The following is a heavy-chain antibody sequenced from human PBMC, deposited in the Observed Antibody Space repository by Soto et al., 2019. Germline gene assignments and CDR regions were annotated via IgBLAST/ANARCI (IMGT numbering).Heavy chain of an antibody. D-gene: IGHD3-3*01. CDR2: IIPIFGTA. CDR1: GGTFSSYA. J-gene: IGHJ4*02. CDR3: AREPAYDFWSGYYPLDY. V-gene: IGHV1-69*06. Sequence: SVKVSCKASGGTFSSYAISWVRQAPGQGLEWMGGIIPIFGTANYAQKLQGRVTITADKSTSTAYMELSSLRSEDTAVYYCAREPAYDFWSGYYPLDYWGQGTLVTVSS.